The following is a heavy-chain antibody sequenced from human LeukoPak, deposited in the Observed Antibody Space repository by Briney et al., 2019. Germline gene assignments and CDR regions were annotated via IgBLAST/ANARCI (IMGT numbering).Heavy chain of an antibody. D-gene: IGHD2-15*01. V-gene: IGHV1-46*01. Sequence: WASVKVSCKASGYTFTSYYMHWVRQAPGQGLEWMGIINPTTGDTTYAQKFQGRLTMTRDMSTSTVYMELSSLTSEDTAVFYCARYGFSAVWQGGWHAFDIWGQGTVATVSS. CDR3: ARYGFSAVWQGGWHAFDI. CDR1: GYTFTSYY. CDR2: INPTTGDT. J-gene: IGHJ3*02.